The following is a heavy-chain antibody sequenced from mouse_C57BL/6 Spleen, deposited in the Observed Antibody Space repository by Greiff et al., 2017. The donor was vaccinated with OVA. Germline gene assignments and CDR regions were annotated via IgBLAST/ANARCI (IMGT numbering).Heavy chain of an antibody. D-gene: IGHD2-2*01. CDR1: GYTFTDYY. CDR3: ARRRGLRPYAMDY. V-gene: IGHV1-26*01. Sequence: VQLQQSGPELVKPGASVKISCKASGYTFTDYYMNWVKQSHGKSLEWIGDINPNNGGTSYNQKFKGKATLTVDKSSSTAYMELRSLTSEDSAVYYCARRRGLRPYAMDYWGQGTSVTVSS. J-gene: IGHJ4*01. CDR2: INPNNGGT.